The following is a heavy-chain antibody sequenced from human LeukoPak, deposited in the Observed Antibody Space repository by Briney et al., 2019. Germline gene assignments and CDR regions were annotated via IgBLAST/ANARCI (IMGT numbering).Heavy chain of an antibody. J-gene: IGHJ4*02. D-gene: IGHD2-21*02. V-gene: IGHV1-46*01. CDR1: GYTFTSYD. Sequence: ASVKVSCKASGYTFTSYDMHWGRQAPGQGLEWTGIINPSGDSTSYAQKFQGRATMTRDTSTSTVYMELSSLRSEDTAVYYCASVLYCGADCYSGRYFFDYWGQGTLVTVSS. CDR2: INPSGDST. CDR3: ASVLYCGADCYSGRYFFDY.